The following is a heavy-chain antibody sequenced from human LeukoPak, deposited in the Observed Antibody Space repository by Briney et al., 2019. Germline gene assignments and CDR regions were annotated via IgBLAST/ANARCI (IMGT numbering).Heavy chain of an antibody. Sequence: KPGESLRISCKGSGYRSASYWISWVRQMPGKGLEWMGRIDPSDSHTNYSPSFQGHVTISGDKSISTAYLQWSSLKASDTAMYYCARQYHYDSSGYPYAFEIWGPGTLVTVSS. CDR3: ARQYHYDSSGYPYAFEI. V-gene: IGHV5-10-1*01. D-gene: IGHD3-22*01. CDR2: IDPSDSHT. J-gene: IGHJ3*02. CDR1: GYRSASYW.